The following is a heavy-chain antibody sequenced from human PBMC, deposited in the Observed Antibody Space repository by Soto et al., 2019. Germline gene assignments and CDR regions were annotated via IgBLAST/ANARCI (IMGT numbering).Heavy chain of an antibody. J-gene: IGHJ4*02. CDR2: SRDKVHSHTT. CDR3: AGGVVSTGYFDY. D-gene: IGHD5-12*01. V-gene: IGHV3-72*01. CDR1: GFTFSDHY. Sequence: EVQLAESGGGLVQPGGSLRLSCAASGFTFSDHYMDWVRQAPGKGLEWVGRSRDKVHSHTTEYAASVKGRFTISRGDSENSLYLQMNSLKTEDTAVYYCAGGVVSTGYFDYWGQGTLVTVSS.